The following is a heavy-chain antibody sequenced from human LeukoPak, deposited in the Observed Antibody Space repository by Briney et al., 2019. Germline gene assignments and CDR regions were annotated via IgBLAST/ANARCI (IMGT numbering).Heavy chain of an antibody. D-gene: IGHD6-13*01. CDR3: ARGSRNAAGNYWYFDL. Sequence: SETLSLTCAVSGGSISSGGYSWSWIRQPPGKGLEWIGYIYHSESTYYNPSLKSRVAISVDRSKNQFSLKLTSVTAADTAVYYCARGSRNAAGNYWYFDLWGRGTLVTVSS. CDR1: GGSISSGGYS. V-gene: IGHV4-30-2*01. J-gene: IGHJ2*01. CDR2: IYHSEST.